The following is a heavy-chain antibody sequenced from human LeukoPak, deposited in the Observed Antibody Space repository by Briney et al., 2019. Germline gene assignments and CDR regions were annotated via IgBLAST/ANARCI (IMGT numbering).Heavy chain of an antibody. CDR3: ARVSTNDRRNAFDI. V-gene: IGHV3-23*01. D-gene: IGHD2-8*01. CDR2: ISGRGGST. CDR1: GFTFSSYA. J-gene: IGHJ3*02. Sequence: GGSLRLSCAASGFTFSSYAMSWVRQAPGKGLEWVSGISGRGGSTYYADSVKGRFTISRDNSKNTLYLQMGSLRADDMAVYYCARVSTNDRRNAFDIWGQGTMVTVSS.